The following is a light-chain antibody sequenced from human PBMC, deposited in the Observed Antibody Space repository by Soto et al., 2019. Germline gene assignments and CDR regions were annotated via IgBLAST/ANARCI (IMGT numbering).Light chain of an antibody. CDR3: QQYDLYPWT. CDR2: KAS. CDR1: QSISSW. J-gene: IGKJ1*01. Sequence: DIQMTQSPSTLSASVGDRVTITCRASQSISSWLAWYQQKPGKAPKLLIYKASSLESGFPSRFSGSGSGTEFTLTISSLQPDDFATYYCQQYDLYPWTFGQGTKVEI. V-gene: IGKV1-5*03.